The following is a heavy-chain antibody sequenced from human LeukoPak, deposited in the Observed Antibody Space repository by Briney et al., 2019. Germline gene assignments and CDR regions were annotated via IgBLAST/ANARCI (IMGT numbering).Heavy chain of an antibody. Sequence: KTSETLSLTCTVSGASISSSSYYWGWIRQPPGKGLEWIGTIYFGGSAYYNPSLKSRVTISVDTSKNQFSLRLSSVTAADTTVYYCARGLRRYSKAFPFDYWGQGTLVTVSS. CDR1: GASISSSSYY. CDR3: ARGLRRYSKAFPFDY. CDR2: IYFGGSA. V-gene: IGHV4-39*01. D-gene: IGHD5-18*01. J-gene: IGHJ4*02.